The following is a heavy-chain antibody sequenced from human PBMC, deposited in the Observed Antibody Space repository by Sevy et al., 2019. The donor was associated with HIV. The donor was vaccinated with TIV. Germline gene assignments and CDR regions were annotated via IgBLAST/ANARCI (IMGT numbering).Heavy chain of an antibody. CDR1: GFTFSSYW. D-gene: IGHD4-4*01. CDR2: IKQDGSEK. V-gene: IGHV3-7*01. CDR3: AREGWGYSNSPRYFDY. J-gene: IGHJ4*02. Sequence: EGSLRLSCAASGFTFSSYWMSWVRQAPGKGLEWVANIKQDGSEKYYVDSVKGRFTISRDNAKNSLYLQMNSLRAEDTAVYYCAREGWGYSNSPRYFDYWGQGTLVTVSS.